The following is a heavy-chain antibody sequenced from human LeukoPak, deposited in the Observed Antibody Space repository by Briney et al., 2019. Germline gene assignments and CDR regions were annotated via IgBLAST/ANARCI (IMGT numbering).Heavy chain of an antibody. V-gene: IGHV4-34*01. J-gene: IGHJ4*02. CDR1: GFTVSSNY. D-gene: IGHD3-22*01. Sequence: PGGSLRLSCAASGFTVSSNYMSWIRQPPGKGLEWIGEINHSGSTNYNPSLKSRVTISVDTSKNQFSLKLSSVTAADTAVYYCASHPAPPGDDSSGDDYWGQGTLVTVSS. CDR2: INHSGST. CDR3: ASHPAPPGDDSSGDDY.